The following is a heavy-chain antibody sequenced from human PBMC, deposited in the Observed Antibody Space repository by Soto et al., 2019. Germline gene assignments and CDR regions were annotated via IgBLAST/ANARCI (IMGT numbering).Heavy chain of an antibody. CDR1: GFIFSDAW. V-gene: IGHV3-15*07. CDR2: IIRKSQGETT. Sequence: EVQLVESGGGLVQPGGSLRLSCAASGFIFSDAWMNWVRQTPGQGLEWVARIIRKSQGETTDHAAPVKGRFIISRDDSQSMMHLQMNSLKTEDTGIYYCTTDLPSSTCWANDFWGQGALVTVSS. D-gene: IGHD6-19*01. CDR3: TTDLPSSTCWANDF. J-gene: IGHJ4*02.